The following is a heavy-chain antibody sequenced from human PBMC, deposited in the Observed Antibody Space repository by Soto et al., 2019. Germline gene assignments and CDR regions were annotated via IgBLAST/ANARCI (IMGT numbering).Heavy chain of an antibody. Sequence: GESLKISCKGSGYSFTSYWIGWVRQMPGKGLEWMGIIYPGDSDTRYSPSFQGQVTISADKSISTAYLQWSSLKASGTAMYYCARGTIGYCSSTSCIIDYWGQGTLATVSS. D-gene: IGHD2-2*01. CDR1: GYSFTSYW. V-gene: IGHV5-51*01. J-gene: IGHJ4*02. CDR3: ARGTIGYCSSTSCIIDY. CDR2: IYPGDSDT.